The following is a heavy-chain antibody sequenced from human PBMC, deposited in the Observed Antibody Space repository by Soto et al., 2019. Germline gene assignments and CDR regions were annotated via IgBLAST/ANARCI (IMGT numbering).Heavy chain of an antibody. CDR2: IYYSGST. J-gene: IGHJ4*02. CDR3: ARGNWYSSSSELDY. D-gene: IGHD6-6*01. V-gene: IGHV4-30-4*01. Sequence: SETLSLTCTVSGGSISSGDYYWSWIRQPPGKGLEWIGYIYYSGSTYYNPSLKSRVTISVDTSKNQFSLKLSSVTAADTAVYYCARGNWYSSSSELDYWGQGTLVTVSS. CDR1: GGSISSGDYY.